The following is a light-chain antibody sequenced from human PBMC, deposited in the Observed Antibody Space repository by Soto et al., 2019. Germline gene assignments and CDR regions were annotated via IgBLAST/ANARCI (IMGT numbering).Light chain of an antibody. CDR3: QQRSDWPPWT. CDR2: AAS. J-gene: IGKJ1*01. V-gene: IGKV3-11*01. Sequence: IVLTQSPATLSLSPWERATLSCRASQSISNYLAWYQQKPGQAPRLLIYAASNRATGIPPRFSGSGSGTDFTLTISSLEPEDFAVYYCQQRSDWPPWTFGPGTKVDIK. CDR1: QSISNY.